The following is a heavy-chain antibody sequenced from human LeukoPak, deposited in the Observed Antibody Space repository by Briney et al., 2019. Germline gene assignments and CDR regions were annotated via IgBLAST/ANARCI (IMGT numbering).Heavy chain of an antibody. J-gene: IGHJ5*02. CDR3: GRVAHKAGTRP. Sequence: SETLSLTCAVYGGSFSGYYWSWIRQPPGKGLEWIGEINHSGSTNYNPSLKSRVTISVDTSKNQFYLKLSSVTAADTAVYYCGRVAHKAGTRPWGQGTLVTVSS. V-gene: IGHV4-34*01. CDR2: INHSGST. CDR1: GGSFSGYY. D-gene: IGHD6-19*01.